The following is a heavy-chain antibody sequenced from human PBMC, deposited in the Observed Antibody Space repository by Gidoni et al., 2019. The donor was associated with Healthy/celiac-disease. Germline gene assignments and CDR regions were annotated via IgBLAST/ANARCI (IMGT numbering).Heavy chain of an antibody. V-gene: IGHV4-61*02. Sequence: QVQLQESGPGLVKHSQTLSLTGTASGGSISSGSYHGSWIRQPAGKGLEWIGRIYPSGRTNYHPSLKSRVTISVDTSKNQFSLPLSSVTAADTAVYYCARLMSGRRGVGATKYWFDPWGQGTLVTVSS. D-gene: IGHD1-26*01. CDR1: GGSISSGSYH. J-gene: IGHJ5*02. CDR3: ARLMSGRRGVGATKYWFDP. CDR2: IYPSGRT.